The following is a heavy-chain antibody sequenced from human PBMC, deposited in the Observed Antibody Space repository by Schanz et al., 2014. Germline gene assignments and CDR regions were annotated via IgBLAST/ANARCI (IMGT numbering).Heavy chain of an antibody. V-gene: IGHV4-4*07. CDR1: GGSMSSFY. CDR2: ISTSGSP. J-gene: IGHJ4*02. Sequence: QVQLQESGPGLVKPSETLSLTCTVSGGSMSSFYWNWIRQPAGKGLEWIGRISTSGSPNYNPSLRSRVSMSIGPSKPHFSLRLSSLTAADTAVYYCATWRGDDSGGHGQFDYWGQGALVTVSS. CDR3: ATWRGDDSGGHGQFDY. D-gene: IGHD3-22*01.